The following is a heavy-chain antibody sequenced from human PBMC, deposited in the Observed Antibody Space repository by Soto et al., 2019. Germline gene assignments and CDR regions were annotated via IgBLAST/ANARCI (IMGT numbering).Heavy chain of an antibody. D-gene: IGHD3-10*01. V-gene: IGHV4-59*11. CDR2: IYYTGST. Sequence: PSETLSLTCTVSGCSISSQYWSWIRQPPGKGLEWIGYIYYTGSTNYNPSLESRVTISVDRSKNQFSLKLTSVTAADRAVYYCARDRGGAFHLWAQGTLVTVS. CDR1: GCSISSQY. CDR3: ARDRGGAFHL. J-gene: IGHJ1*01.